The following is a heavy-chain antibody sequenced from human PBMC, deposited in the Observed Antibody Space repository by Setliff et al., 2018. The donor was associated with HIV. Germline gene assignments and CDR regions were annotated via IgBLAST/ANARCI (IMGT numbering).Heavy chain of an antibody. CDR2: IIPIFNTA. CDR1: GGTFSLYA. Sequence: ASVKVSCKASGGTFSLYAINWVQQAPGQGLEWMGGIIPIFNTANYAQKFQGRVTITADGSTSTAYMELSSLRFEDTATYYCARDQATGYEKVWFSWIDPWGQGTLVTVSS. D-gene: IGHD5-12*01. CDR3: ARDQATGYEKVWFSWIDP. J-gene: IGHJ5*02. V-gene: IGHV1-69*13.